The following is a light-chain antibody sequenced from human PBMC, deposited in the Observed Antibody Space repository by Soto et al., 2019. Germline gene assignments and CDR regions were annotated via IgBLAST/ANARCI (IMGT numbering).Light chain of an antibody. CDR3: SSYTSSATVV. J-gene: IGLJ3*02. V-gene: IGLV2-14*01. Sequence: QSALTQPASVSGSPGQSITISCTGTSSDVGAYNYVSWYQQHPGKAPKLMIYEVSNWPSGVSNRFSGSKTGNTASLTISGLQAEDEADYYCSSYTSSATVVFGGGTKVTVL. CDR2: EVS. CDR1: SSDVGAYNY.